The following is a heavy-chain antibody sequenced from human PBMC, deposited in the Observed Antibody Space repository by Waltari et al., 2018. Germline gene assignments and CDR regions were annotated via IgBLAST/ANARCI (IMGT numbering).Heavy chain of an antibody. Sequence: QVQLVQSGAEVKKPGSSVKVSCKASGGTFSSYAISWVRQAPGQGLEWMGGIIPIFGTANYAQKFQGRVTITADEATSTAYMELSSLRSEDTAVYYCARDTHCSSTSCYGLGYYYYGMDVWGQGTTVTVSS. J-gene: IGHJ6*02. CDR1: GGTFSSYA. CDR2: IIPIFGTA. CDR3: ARDTHCSSTSCYGLGYYYYGMDV. D-gene: IGHD2-2*01. V-gene: IGHV1-69*01.